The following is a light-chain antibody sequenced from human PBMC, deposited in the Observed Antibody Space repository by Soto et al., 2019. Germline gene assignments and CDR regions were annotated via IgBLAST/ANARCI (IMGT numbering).Light chain of an antibody. CDR1: QSISTS. CDR3: QHSYNTPPTT. J-gene: IGKJ2*01. Sequence: DIQLTQSPSSLSASVGDRVTITCRASQSISTSLNWYQQKPGKAPKLLIYVTSNLQGGVPSRFSGSGSGTDFTLTISSLQPEDFATYFCQHSYNTPPTTFGQGTKLEIK. CDR2: VTS. V-gene: IGKV1-39*01.